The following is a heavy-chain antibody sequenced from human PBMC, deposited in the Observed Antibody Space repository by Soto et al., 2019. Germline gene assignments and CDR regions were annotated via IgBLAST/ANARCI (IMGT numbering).Heavy chain of an antibody. Sequence: PSETLSLTGTVSGGSISSSGYYWGWIRQPPGKGLEWIGSIYYSGSTYYNPSLKSRVTISVDTSKNQFSLKLSSVTAADTAVYYWARRGGIAAAGNVGYFDYWGQGTLVPVSS. CDR1: GGSISSSGYY. CDR2: IYYSGST. V-gene: IGHV4-39*01. J-gene: IGHJ4*02. D-gene: IGHD6-13*01. CDR3: ARRGGIAAAGNVGYFDY.